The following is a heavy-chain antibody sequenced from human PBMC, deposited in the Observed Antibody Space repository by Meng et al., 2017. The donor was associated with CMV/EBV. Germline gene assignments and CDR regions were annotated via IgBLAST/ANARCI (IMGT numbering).Heavy chain of an antibody. CDR2: ISAYNGNT. D-gene: IGHD6-13*01. Sequence: ASVKVSCKASGYTFTSYGISWVRQAPGQGLEWMGWISAYNGNTNYAQKLQGRVTMTTDTSTSTAYMGLRSLRSDDTAVYYCARLPHSSSGYYYYGMDAWGQGTTVTVSS. CDR1: GYTFTSYG. V-gene: IGHV1-18*01. CDR3: ARLPHSSSGYYYYGMDA. J-gene: IGHJ6*02.